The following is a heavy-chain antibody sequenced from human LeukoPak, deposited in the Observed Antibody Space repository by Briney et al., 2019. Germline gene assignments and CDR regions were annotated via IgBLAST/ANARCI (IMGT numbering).Heavy chain of an antibody. V-gene: IGHV4-59*08. D-gene: IGHD6-6*01. J-gene: IGHJ6*03. CDR2: IYYSGST. CDR1: GGSISRYY. CDR3: ARRRNSLSGYYYMDV. Sequence: PSETLSLTCTVSGGSISRYYWSWIRQPPGKGLEWIGYIYYSGSTNYNPSLKSRVTISVDTSKNQFSLKLSSVTAADTIVYHCARRRNSLSGYYYMDVWGKGTTVTVSS.